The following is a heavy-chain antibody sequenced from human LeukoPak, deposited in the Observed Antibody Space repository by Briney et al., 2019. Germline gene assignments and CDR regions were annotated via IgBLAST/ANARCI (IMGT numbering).Heavy chain of an antibody. Sequence: ETLSLTCAVYGGSFSGYYWSCVRQAPGKGLEWVANINQGGSVKYYVDSVKGRFTISRDDAKNSLYVQMNSLRDDDTAVYYYARVGYSGWNLEYWGQGTLVTVSS. D-gene: IGHD5-12*01. V-gene: IGHV3-7*01. CDR1: GGSFSGYY. CDR2: INQGGSVK. CDR3: ARVGYSGWNLEY. J-gene: IGHJ4*02.